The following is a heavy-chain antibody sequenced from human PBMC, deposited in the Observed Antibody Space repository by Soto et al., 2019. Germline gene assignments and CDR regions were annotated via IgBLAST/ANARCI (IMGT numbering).Heavy chain of an antibody. J-gene: IGHJ4*02. CDR2: VSHDGRNT. V-gene: IGHV3-30*18. D-gene: IGHD6-19*01. Sequence: VQLVESGGGVVQPGRSLRLSSAASGFTFSDYAMHWVRQAPGKGLEWVAVVSHDGRNTHYADSVKGRFTISRDSSKNTVSLEMTSQRAEDTAVYYCAKGGRQWLVTSDFNYWGQGALVTVSS. CDR3: AKGGRQWLVTSDFNY. CDR1: GFTFSDYA.